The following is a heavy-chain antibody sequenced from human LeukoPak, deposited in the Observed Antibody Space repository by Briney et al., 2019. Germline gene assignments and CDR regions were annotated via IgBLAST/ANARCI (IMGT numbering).Heavy chain of an antibody. CDR2: IYHSGST. Sequence: PSETLSLTCAVSGGSISSSNWWSWVRQPPGKGLEWIGEIYHSGSTNYNPSLKSRVTISVDTSKNQFSLKLSSVTAADTAVYYCATPVPHGSDPSLYYYYMDVWGKGTTVTISS. CDR3: ATPVPHGSDPSLYYYYMDV. V-gene: IGHV4-4*02. CDR1: GGSISSSNW. D-gene: IGHD3-10*01. J-gene: IGHJ6*03.